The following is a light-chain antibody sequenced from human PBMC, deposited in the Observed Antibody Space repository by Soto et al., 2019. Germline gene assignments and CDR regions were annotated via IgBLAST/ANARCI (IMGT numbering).Light chain of an antibody. CDR1: SSDVGRYNY. Sequence: QSVLTQPASVSGSPGQSITISCTGTSSDVGRYNYVSWYQHHPGKAPKVMIYGVSNRPSGVSNRFSGSKSGNTASLTISGLQAEDEAEYYCGSYTGSTTLFVFGGGTKLTVL. CDR3: GSYTGSTTLFV. CDR2: GVS. V-gene: IGLV2-14*01. J-gene: IGLJ2*01.